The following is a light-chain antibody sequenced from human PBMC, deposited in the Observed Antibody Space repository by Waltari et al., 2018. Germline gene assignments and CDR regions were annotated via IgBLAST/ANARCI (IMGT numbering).Light chain of an antibody. CDR3: QQYDSYSLLS. CDR1: QVISSW. CDR2: RAS. J-gene: IGKJ4*01. Sequence: QMAQSPSTLSASVGDTVTISCRASQVISSWVAWYQHKPGKAPKLLIYRASTLVTGVPSRFSGSGSSTHFTLTISSLQPDYAATYFCQQYDSYSLLSFGGGTTVELK. V-gene: IGKV1-5*03.